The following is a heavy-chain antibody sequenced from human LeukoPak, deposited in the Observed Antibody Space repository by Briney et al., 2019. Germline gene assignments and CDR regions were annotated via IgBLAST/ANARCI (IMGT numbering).Heavy chain of an antibody. D-gene: IGHD1-14*01. Sequence: ASVKVSCKASGYTFTGYYMHWVRQAPGQGLEWMGWINPNSGGTNYAQKFQGRVTMTRDTSISTAYMELSRLRSDDTAVYYCARVLINHYYYYGMDVWGQGTTVTVSS. J-gene: IGHJ6*02. V-gene: IGHV1-2*02. CDR1: GYTFTGYY. CDR3: ARVLINHYYYYGMDV. CDR2: INPNSGGT.